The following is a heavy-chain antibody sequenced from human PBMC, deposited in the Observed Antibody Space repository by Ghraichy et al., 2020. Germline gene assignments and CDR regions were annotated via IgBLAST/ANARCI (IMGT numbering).Heavy chain of an antibody. CDR1: GFTFSSYA. J-gene: IGHJ5*02. CDR3: AKDRGGYDFWSGYYIGNWFDP. D-gene: IGHD3-3*01. Sequence: GGSLRLSWAASGFTFSSYAMSWVRQAPGNGLEWVSAISVSGGSTYYADSVKGRFTISRDNSKNTLYLQMNSLRAEDTAVYYCAKDRGGYDFWSGYYIGNWFDPWGQGTLVIVPS. V-gene: IGHV3-23*01. CDR2: ISVSGGST.